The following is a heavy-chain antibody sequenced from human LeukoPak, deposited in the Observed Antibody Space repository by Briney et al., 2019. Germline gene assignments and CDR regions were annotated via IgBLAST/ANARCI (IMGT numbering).Heavy chain of an antibody. V-gene: IGHV1-69*01. CDR2: IIPIFGTA. J-gene: IGHJ4*02. Sequence: ASVKVSCKASGGTFSSYAISWVRQAPGQGLEWMGGIIPIFGTANYAQKFQGRVTITADESTSTAYMELSSLRSEDTAVYYCAAGRNEPGDFDNWGQGTLVTVSS. D-gene: IGHD1-1*01. CDR1: GGTFSSYA. CDR3: AAGRNEPGDFDN.